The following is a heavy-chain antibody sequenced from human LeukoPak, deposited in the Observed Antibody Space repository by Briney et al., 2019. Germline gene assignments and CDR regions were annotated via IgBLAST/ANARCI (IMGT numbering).Heavy chain of an antibody. V-gene: IGHV4-4*07. CDR2: IYSSGST. CDR1: GASISAFH. CDR3: ARKDGYY. J-gene: IGHJ4*02. Sequence: PSETLSLTCTVAGASISAFHCAWFRQPAGKTLEWIGLIYSSGSTLLNPSLKTRVARSLDLTKNQLSLRLTSLTAADTAMYSCARKDGYYWGQGTLVTVSS.